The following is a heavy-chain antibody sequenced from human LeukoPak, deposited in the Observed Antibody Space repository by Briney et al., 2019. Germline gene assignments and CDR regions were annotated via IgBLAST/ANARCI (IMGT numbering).Heavy chain of an antibody. CDR1: GGSISSGDYY. Sequence: SETLSLTCTVSGGSISSGDYYWSWIRQPPGKGLEWIGYIYYSGSTYYNPSLKSRVTISVDTSKNQFSLKLSSVTAADTAVYYCARLIIGPTRYMGSFDYWGQGTLVTVSS. CDR2: IYYSGST. V-gene: IGHV4-30-4*01. D-gene: IGHD1-14*01. J-gene: IGHJ4*02. CDR3: ARLIIGPTRYMGSFDY.